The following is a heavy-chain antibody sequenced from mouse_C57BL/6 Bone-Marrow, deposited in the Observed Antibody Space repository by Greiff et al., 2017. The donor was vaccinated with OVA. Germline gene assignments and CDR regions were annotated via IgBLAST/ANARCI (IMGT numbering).Heavy chain of an antibody. V-gene: IGHV1-61*01. CDR2: IYPSDSET. CDR1: GSTFTSYW. Sequence: QVQLQQPGAELVRPGSSVKLSCKASGSTFTSYWMDWVQQRPGQGLAWIGNIYPSDSETHYNQKFKDKATLTVDKSSSTAYMQLSSLTSEDSAVYYCSYGNYLYFDYWGQGTTLTVSS. D-gene: IGHD2-1*01. CDR3: SYGNYLYFDY. J-gene: IGHJ2*01.